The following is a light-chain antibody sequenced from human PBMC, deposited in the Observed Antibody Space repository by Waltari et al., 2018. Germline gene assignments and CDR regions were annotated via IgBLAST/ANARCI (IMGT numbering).Light chain of an antibody. Sequence: DIQMTQSPSTLSPSVGDTVTITCRASQSISDCLAWYQQKPGKAPKLLIYDASTLKNGVPSRFSGSVSGTEFTLTISSLQPDDFATYYCQHYSGFSSRTFGQGTKVDIK. CDR1: QSISDC. V-gene: IGKV1-5*01. CDR2: DAS. CDR3: QHYSGFSSRT. J-gene: IGKJ1*01.